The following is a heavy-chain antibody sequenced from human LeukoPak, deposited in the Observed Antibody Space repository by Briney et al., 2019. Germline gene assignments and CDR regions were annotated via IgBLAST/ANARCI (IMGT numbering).Heavy chain of an antibody. CDR3: AKGQVAGPTNNRFDY. CDR1: GFTFSSYA. D-gene: IGHD6-19*01. V-gene: IGHV3-23*01. J-gene: IGHJ4*02. CDR2: ISGSGGST. Sequence: GGSLRLSCAASGFTFSSYAMSWVRQAPGKGLEWVSAISGSGGSTYYADSVKGRFTISRDNSKNTLYLQMNSLRAEDTAVYYCAKGQVAGPTNNRFDYWGQGTLVTVSS.